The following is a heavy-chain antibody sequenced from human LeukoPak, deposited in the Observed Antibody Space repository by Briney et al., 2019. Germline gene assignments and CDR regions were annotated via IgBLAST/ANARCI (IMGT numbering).Heavy chain of an antibody. CDR2: INPNSGGT. Sequence: ASVKVSCEASGYTFTGYYMHWVRQAPGQGLEWIGWINPNSGGTNYAQKFQGRVTMTRDTSISTAYMELSRLRSDDTAVYYCARDKLVGATTGKDYWGQGTLVTVSS. CDR1: GYTFTGYY. D-gene: IGHD1-26*01. J-gene: IGHJ4*02. V-gene: IGHV1-2*02. CDR3: ARDKLVGATTGKDY.